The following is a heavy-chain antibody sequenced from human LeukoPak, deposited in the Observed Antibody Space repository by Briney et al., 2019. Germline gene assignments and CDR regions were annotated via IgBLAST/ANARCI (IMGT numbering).Heavy chain of an antibody. CDR2: IYHSGST. CDR3: ARGMSYYDSSGNFDY. J-gene: IGHJ4*02. CDR1: GGSISSSNW. V-gene: IGHV4-4*02. Sequence: SGTLSLTCAVSGGSISSSNWWSWVRQPPGKGLEWIGEIYHSGSTNYNPSLKSRVTISVDKSKNQFSLKLSSVTAADTAVYYCARGMSYYDSSGNFDYWGQGTLVTVSS. D-gene: IGHD3-22*01.